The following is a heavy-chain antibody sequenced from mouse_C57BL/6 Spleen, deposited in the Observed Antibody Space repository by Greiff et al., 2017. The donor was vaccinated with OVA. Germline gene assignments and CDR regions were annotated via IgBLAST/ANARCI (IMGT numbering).Heavy chain of an antibody. Sequence: VQLQQPGAELVMPGASVKLSCKASGYTFTSYWMHWVKQRPGQGLEWIGEIDPSDSYTNYNQKFKGKSTLTVDKSSSTAYMQLSSLTSEDSAVYYCARRSTMVPYYFDYWGQGTTLTVSS. CDR2: IDPSDSYT. J-gene: IGHJ2*01. D-gene: IGHD2-2*01. V-gene: IGHV1-69*01. CDR3: ARRSTMVPYYFDY. CDR1: GYTFTSYW.